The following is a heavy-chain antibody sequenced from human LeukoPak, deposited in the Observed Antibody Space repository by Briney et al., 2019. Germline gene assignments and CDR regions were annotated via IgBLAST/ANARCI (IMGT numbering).Heavy chain of an antibody. Sequence: PSETLSLTCTVSGASISSSAYYWGWIRQPPGKGLEWIGSIGGSNYYRGSTYYNPSLKSRVTIHVDTSKDQYSLKLSSVTAADTAVYYCARLETSVTEHNWFDPWGQGTLVTVSS. D-gene: IGHD2-21*02. V-gene: IGHV4-39*01. CDR3: ARLETSVTEHNWFDP. J-gene: IGHJ5*02. CDR1: GASISSSAYY. CDR2: IGGSNYYRGST.